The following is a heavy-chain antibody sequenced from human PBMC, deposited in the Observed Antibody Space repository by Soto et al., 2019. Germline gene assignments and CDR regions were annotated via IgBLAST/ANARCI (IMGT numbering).Heavy chain of an antibody. CDR3: ARDWKGAEGFDP. D-gene: IGHD1-1*01. V-gene: IGHV1-18*01. CDR2: IGADNGDT. Sequence: GASVKVSCKASGYTFSTYGFSWVRQAPGQGLEWMGWIGADNGDTSYAQNFQGRVTMTTDTSTTTSYMELRSLTSDDTAVYFCARDWKGAEGFDPWGQGTLVTVSS. J-gene: IGHJ5*02. CDR1: GYTFSTYG.